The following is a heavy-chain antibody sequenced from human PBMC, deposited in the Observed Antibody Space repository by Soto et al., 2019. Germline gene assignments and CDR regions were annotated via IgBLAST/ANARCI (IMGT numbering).Heavy chain of an antibody. CDR3: ARGGLRFLEWLSSPDFDY. CDR1: GGSFSGYY. D-gene: IGHD3-3*01. J-gene: IGHJ4*02. CDR2: INHSGST. V-gene: IGHV4-34*01. Sequence: SETLSLTCAVYGGSFSGYYWGWIRQPPGKGLEWIGEINHSGSTNYNPSLKSRVTISVDTSKNQFSLKLSSVTAADTAVYYCARGGLRFLEWLSSPDFDYWGQGTLVTVSS.